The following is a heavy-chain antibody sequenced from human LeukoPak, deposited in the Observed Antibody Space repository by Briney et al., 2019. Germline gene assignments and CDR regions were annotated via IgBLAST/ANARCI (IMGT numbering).Heavy chain of an antibody. Sequence: ASVKVSCKASGYTFTGYYMHWVRQAPGQGLEWMGWINPNSGGTNYAQKFQGRVTMTGDTSISTAYMELSRLRSDDTAVYYCARAAGGYCSSTSCLDYWGQGTLVTVSS. V-gene: IGHV1-2*02. CDR3: ARAAGGYCSSTSCLDY. J-gene: IGHJ4*02. D-gene: IGHD2-2*01. CDR1: GYTFTGYY. CDR2: INPNSGGT.